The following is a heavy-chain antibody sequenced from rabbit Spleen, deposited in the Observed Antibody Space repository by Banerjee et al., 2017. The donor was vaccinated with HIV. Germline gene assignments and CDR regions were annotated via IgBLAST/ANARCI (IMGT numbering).Heavy chain of an antibody. CDR2: IDTGSSGFT. J-gene: IGHJ6*01. Sequence: QSLEESGGGLVQPEGSLTLTCTASGFSFSANYYMCWVRQAPGKGLEWIACIDTGSSGFTYFATWAKGRFTCSKTSSTTVTLQMTRLTAADTATYFCARDTSSSFSSYGMDLWGQGTLVPVS. CDR1: GFSFSANYY. CDR3: ARDTSSSFSSYGMDL. D-gene: IGHD1-1*01. V-gene: IGHV1S40*01.